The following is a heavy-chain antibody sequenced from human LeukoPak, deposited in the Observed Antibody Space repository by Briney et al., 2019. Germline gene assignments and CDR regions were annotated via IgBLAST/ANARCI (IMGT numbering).Heavy chain of an antibody. CDR2: IYSSGST. CDR1: GVSISKSSYY. V-gene: IGHV4-39*07. Sequence: SETLSLTCTVSGVSISKSSYYWGWIRQPPGKGLEWIGSIYSSGSTYYNPSLKSRITISVDTSKNQFSLKLSSVTAADTAVYYCARDPRKVGDYVDYWGQGTLVTVSS. CDR3: ARDPRKVGDYVDY. D-gene: IGHD2-15*01. J-gene: IGHJ4*02.